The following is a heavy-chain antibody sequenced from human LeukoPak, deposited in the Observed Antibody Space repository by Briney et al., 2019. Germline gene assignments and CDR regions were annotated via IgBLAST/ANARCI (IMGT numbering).Heavy chain of an antibody. CDR3: ATYYYDTLYYFDY. Sequence: GGSLRLSCAASGFTFSSYGMHWVRQAPGKGLEWVAFIRYDGSNKYYADSVKGRFTISRDNSKNTLYLQMNSLRAEDTAVYYCATYYYDTLYYFDYWGQGTLDTVSS. D-gene: IGHD3-22*01. J-gene: IGHJ4*02. CDR2: IRYDGSNK. CDR1: GFTFSSYG. V-gene: IGHV3-30*02.